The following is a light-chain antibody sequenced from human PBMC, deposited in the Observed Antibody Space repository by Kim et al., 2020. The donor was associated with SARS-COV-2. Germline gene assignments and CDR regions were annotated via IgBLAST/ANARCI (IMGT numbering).Light chain of an antibody. Sequence: QSITISCTAPTSNINEHNYVSWHQQFPGKAPKVIIYDVVNRPSGVSHRFSGSQSGDTAFLLISPLQTEDEAVYYCSSYRSGSSYVLFGGGTQLTVL. V-gene: IGLV2-14*03. J-gene: IGLJ2*01. CDR2: DVV. CDR1: TSNINEHNY. CDR3: SSYRSGSSYVL.